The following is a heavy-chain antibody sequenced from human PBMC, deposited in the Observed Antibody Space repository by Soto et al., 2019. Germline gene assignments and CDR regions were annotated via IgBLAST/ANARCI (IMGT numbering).Heavy chain of an antibody. Sequence: SLKGSCKAAGGTFSSYAISCVRQAPGQGLEWMGGIIPIFGTANYAQKFQGRVTITADESTSTAYMELSSLRSEDTAVYYCARVGMAGGHTWFDPWGQGTLVTVSS. D-gene: IGHD6-19*01. CDR1: GGTFSSYA. CDR2: IIPIFGTA. J-gene: IGHJ5*02. CDR3: ARVGMAGGHTWFDP. V-gene: IGHV1-69*13.